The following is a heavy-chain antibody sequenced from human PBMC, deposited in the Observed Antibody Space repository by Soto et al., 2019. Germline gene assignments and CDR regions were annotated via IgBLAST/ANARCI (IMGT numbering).Heavy chain of an antibody. CDR2: IYDSGST. Sequence: TLSLTCTVAGGCITSGGYYWSWIRQHPGKGLEWLGYIYDSGSTFYNPSLKSRITLSVDTSKNQFSLKLSCVTVADTAVYFCARKHAGYFYGIDYWGQGTLVTVSS. V-gene: IGHV4-31*03. J-gene: IGHJ4*02. CDR1: GGCITSGGYY. D-gene: IGHD3-10*01. CDR3: ARKHAGYFYGIDY.